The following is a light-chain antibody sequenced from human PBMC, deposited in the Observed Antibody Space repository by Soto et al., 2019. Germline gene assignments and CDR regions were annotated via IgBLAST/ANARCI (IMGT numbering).Light chain of an antibody. V-gene: IGKV3-20*01. CDR2: GAS. J-gene: IGKJ1*01. CDR3: QQYGSSPWT. Sequence: ESVLTQSPGTLSLSPGERATLSCRASQSVGSSYLAWYQQKPGQARRLRIYGASSRATGIPDRFSGSGSGTDLTLTISRLEPEYFAVDYCQQYGSSPWTFGQGTKVEIK. CDR1: QSVGSSY.